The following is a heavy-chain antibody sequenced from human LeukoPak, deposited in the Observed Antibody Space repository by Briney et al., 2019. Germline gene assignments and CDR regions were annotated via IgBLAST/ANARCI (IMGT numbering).Heavy chain of an antibody. CDR2: INPNSGGT. D-gene: IGHD3-10*01. Sequence: GASVTVSCKAAGYTFTGYYMHWVRQAPGQGLEWMGWINPNSGGTNYAQKFQGWVTMTRDTSISTAYMELSRLRSDDTAVYYCATLGGSGSFDYWGQGTLVTVSS. J-gene: IGHJ4*02. CDR3: ATLGGSGSFDY. V-gene: IGHV1-2*04. CDR1: GYTFTGYY.